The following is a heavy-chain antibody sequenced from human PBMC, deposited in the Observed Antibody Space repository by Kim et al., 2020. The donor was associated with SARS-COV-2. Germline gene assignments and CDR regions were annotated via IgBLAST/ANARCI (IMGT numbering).Heavy chain of an antibody. Sequence: GGSLRLSCAASGFTFSSYGMHWVRQAPGKGLEWVAVISYDGSNKYYADSVKGRFTISRDNSKNTLYLQMNSLRAEDTAVYYCAKTSRTVKAPFDYWGQGTLVTVSS. J-gene: IGHJ4*02. CDR1: GFTFSSYG. V-gene: IGHV3-30*18. CDR3: AKTSRTVKAPFDY. CDR2: ISYDGSNK. D-gene: IGHD4-4*01.